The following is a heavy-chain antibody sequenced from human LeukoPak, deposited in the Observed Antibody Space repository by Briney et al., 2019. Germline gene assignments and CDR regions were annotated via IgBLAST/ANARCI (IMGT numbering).Heavy chain of an antibody. V-gene: IGHV1-8*01. CDR1: GYTFTTHD. CDR3: ARGPSQQQLRLGYWFDP. D-gene: IGHD6-13*01. CDR2: MYPNSGNT. Sequence: ASVKVSCKTSGYTFTTHDINWVRQATGQGLEWMGWMYPNSGNTGYAQKFQGRVTMTKNTSSSTAYMELSSLRSDDTAVYYCARGPSQQQLRLGYWFDPWGQGTLVTVSS. J-gene: IGHJ5*02.